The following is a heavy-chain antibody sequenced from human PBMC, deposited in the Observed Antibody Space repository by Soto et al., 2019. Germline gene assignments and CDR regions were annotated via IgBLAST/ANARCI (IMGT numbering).Heavy chain of an antibody. D-gene: IGHD5-18*01. J-gene: IGHJ6*02. V-gene: IGHV1-69*19. CDR3: AAGGHNDGYNYYHGMDV. CDR2: IIPMFDTP. Sequence: QVQVVQSGAEVKKPGSSVKVSCKVSGDTFTNFAISWVRQAPGQGLEWMGGIIPMFDTPHYAQNFRGRVTLTADGATTTAYMELNSLSSADTAVYYCAAGGHNDGYNYYHGMDVWGQGTTVTVS. CDR1: GDTFTNFA.